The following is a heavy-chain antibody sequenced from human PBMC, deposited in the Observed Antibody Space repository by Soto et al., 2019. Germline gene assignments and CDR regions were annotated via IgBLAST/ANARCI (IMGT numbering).Heavy chain of an antibody. CDR1: GGSISSYY. V-gene: IGHV4-59*01. D-gene: IGHD3-10*01. J-gene: IGHJ3*02. CDR3: ARVWGGAFDI. CDR2: IYYSGST. Sequence: QVQLQESGPGLVKPSETLSLTCTVSGGSISSYYWSWIRQPPGKGLEWIGYIYYSGSTNYNPSLKRRVTISVDTSKYQFSLKLSSGTAADTAVYYCARVWGGAFDIWGQGTMVTVSS.